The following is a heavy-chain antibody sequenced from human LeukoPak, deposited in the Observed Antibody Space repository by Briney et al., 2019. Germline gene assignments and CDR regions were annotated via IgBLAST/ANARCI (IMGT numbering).Heavy chain of an antibody. J-gene: IGHJ4*02. Sequence: RPGESLRLSCAASGFTVSSNYMSWVRQAPGKGLEWVSAINFSGDDTFYADSVKGRFSISRDNSKNTLYLQLHSLGAEDTAVYYCAKDRGHCSTTNCFTRGNYFDFWGQGTLVTVSS. CDR3: AKDRGHCSTTNCFTRGNYFDF. D-gene: IGHD2-2*02. CDR1: GFTVSSNY. CDR2: INFSGDDT. V-gene: IGHV3-23*01.